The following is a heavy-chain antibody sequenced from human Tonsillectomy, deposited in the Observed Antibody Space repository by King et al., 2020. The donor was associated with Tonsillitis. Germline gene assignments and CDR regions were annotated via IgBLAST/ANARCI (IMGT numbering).Heavy chain of an antibody. V-gene: IGHV4-31*03. CDR2: IYYSGTT. D-gene: IGHD3-10*01. CDR1: GGSISSGGYY. J-gene: IGHJ6*03. Sequence: QLQESGPGLVKPSQTLSLTCTVSGGSISSGGYYWRWIRQHPGKGLEWIGYIYYSGTTYYNPSLKSRVTISVDTSKNQFSLKLSSVTAADTAVYYCARAAPGFGEFVGYYYMDVWGKGTTVTVSS. CDR3: ARAAPGFGEFVGYYYMDV.